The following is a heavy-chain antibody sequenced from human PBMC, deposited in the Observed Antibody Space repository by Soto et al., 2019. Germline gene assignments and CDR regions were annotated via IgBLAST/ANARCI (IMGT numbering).Heavy chain of an antibody. Sequence: EVQLLESGGGLVQPGGSLRLSCAASGFTFSSYAMSWVRQAPGKGLEWVSAISGSGGSTYYADSVKGRFTISRDNSKNTLYLQMNSLRAEDTAVYYGARGFVVVVAASIRAFDIWGQGTMVTVSS. J-gene: IGHJ3*02. CDR3: ARGFVVVVAASIRAFDI. CDR2: ISGSGGST. V-gene: IGHV3-23*01. D-gene: IGHD2-15*01. CDR1: GFTFSSYA.